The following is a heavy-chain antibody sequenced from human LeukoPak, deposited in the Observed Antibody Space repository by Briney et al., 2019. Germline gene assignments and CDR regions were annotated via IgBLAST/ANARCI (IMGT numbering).Heavy chain of an antibody. V-gene: IGHV1-69*04. CDR2: IIPILGIA. J-gene: IGHJ5*02. Sequence: ASVKVSCKASGYTFTSYGISWVRQAPGQGLEWMGRIIPILGIANYAQKFQGRVTITADKSTCTAYMELSSLRSEDTAVYYCARDGGYNHNWFDPWGQGTLVTVSS. CDR3: ARDGGYNHNWFDP. D-gene: IGHD5-24*01. CDR1: GYTFTSYG.